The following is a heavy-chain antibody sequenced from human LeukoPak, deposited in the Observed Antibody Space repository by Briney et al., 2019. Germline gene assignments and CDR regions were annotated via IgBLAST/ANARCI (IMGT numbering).Heavy chain of an antibody. Sequence: ASVKVSCKASGYTFTSYGISWVRQAPGQGLEWMGWISAYNGNTNYAQKLQGRVTMTTDTSTSTAYMELRSLRSDDTAAYYCARDAPPAELCGGDCYYYFDYWGQGTLVTVSS. CDR3: ARDAPPAELCGGDCYYYFDY. J-gene: IGHJ4*02. CDR1: GYTFTSYG. CDR2: ISAYNGNT. V-gene: IGHV1-18*01. D-gene: IGHD2-21*02.